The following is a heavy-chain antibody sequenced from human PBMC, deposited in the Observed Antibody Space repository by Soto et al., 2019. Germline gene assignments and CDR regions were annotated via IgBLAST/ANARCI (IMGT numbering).Heavy chain of an antibody. Sequence: GGSLRLSCAAPGFTFSSQWMDWVRQAPGKGLEWVANINQDGSEKHYVDSVKGRFTISRDNAKNSLYLQMNSLTAEDSALYYCSPALNYWGQGTLVTVSS. J-gene: IGHJ4*02. CDR1: GFTFSSQW. D-gene: IGHD2-2*01. V-gene: IGHV3-7*01. CDR2: INQDGSEK. CDR3: SPALNY.